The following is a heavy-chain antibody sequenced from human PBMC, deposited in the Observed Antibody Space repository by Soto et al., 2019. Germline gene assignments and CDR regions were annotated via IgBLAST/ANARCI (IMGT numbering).Heavy chain of an antibody. J-gene: IGHJ6*02. D-gene: IGHD4-17*01. CDR2: IIPIFGTA. CDR1: GGTFSSYA. CDR3: ARDTDYGDFVYYYGMDV. V-gene: IGHV1-69*01. Sequence: QVQLVQSGAEVKKPGSSVKVSCKASGGTFSSYAIGWVRQAPGQGLEWMGGIIPIFGTANYAQKFQGRVTITADESTSTAYMELNSLRSEDTAVYYCARDTDYGDFVYYYGMDVWGQGTTVTVSS.